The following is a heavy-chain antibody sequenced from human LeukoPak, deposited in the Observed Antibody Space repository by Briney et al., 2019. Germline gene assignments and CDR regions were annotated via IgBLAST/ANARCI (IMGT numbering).Heavy chain of an antibody. V-gene: IGHV4-59*01. D-gene: IGHD2-15*01. CDR2: IYDSGST. CDR1: GGSISSYY. J-gene: IGHJ4*02. Sequence: PSETLSLTCTVSGGSISSYYWSWIRQPPGKGLEWIGNIYDSGSTNYNPSLKSRLTISVDTSKNQCSLKLSSVTAADTAVYYCARQSIGGSSLSYFDYWGQGTLVNVSS. CDR3: ARQSIGGSSLSYFDY.